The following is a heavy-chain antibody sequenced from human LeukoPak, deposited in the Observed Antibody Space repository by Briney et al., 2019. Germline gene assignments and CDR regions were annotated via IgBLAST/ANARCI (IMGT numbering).Heavy chain of an antibody. Sequence: SETLSLTCSVSGGSVSSDSYFWNWVRQPPGKGLEWIGYIYSSGSTNYNRSLKSRVTISLDTSKNQFSLKLSSVTAADTAVYYCAGLAPHRPLDYWDQGTPVTVSS. J-gene: IGHJ4*02. CDR1: GGSVSSDSYF. CDR3: AGLAPHRPLDY. CDR2: IYSSGST. V-gene: IGHV4-61*01. D-gene: IGHD1-14*01.